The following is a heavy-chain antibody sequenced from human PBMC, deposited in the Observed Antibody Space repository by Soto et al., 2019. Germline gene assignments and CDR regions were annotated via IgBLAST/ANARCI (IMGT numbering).Heavy chain of an antibody. CDR1: GFTFSSYD. CDR3: AKWGNDWGYYYYGLNV. Sequence: QSVGSLRLSCAASGFTFSSYDMSWVRQAPGKGLEWVATITGSGGSTYYADSVRGRFTISRDNSKNTLYLQMNSLRAEDTALFYCAKWGNDWGYYYYGLNVWGQGTTVTVSS. D-gene: IGHD7-27*01. V-gene: IGHV3-23*01. J-gene: IGHJ6*02. CDR2: ITGSGGST.